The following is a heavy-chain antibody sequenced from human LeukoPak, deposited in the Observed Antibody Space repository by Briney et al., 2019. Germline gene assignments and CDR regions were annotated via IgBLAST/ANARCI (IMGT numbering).Heavy chain of an antibody. CDR2: IHHSGNT. V-gene: IGHV4-38-2*01. CDR1: GYSISSGYY. Sequence: SETLSLTCGVSGYSISSGYYWGWIRQPPGKGLEWIGSIHHSGNTYYNPSLDSRVTISVDTSKNEFSLNLRSVTAADTAVYYCARAGWIITSGIDYWGQGALVTVSS. D-gene: IGHD3-10*01. CDR3: ARAGWIITSGIDY. J-gene: IGHJ4*02.